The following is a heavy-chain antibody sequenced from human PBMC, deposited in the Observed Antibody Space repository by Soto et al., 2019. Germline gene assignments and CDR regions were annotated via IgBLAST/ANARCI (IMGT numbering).Heavy chain of an antibody. Sequence: QVQLQQWGAGLLKPSETLSLTCAVYGGSFSGYYWSWIRQPPGKGREWIGEINHSGSTNYNPSLKSRVTISVDTSKNQFSLKLSSVTAADTAVYYCAGSHTVTTYYWGQGTLVTVSS. V-gene: IGHV4-34*01. D-gene: IGHD4-17*01. J-gene: IGHJ4*02. CDR1: GGSFSGYY. CDR3: AGSHTVTTYY. CDR2: INHSGST.